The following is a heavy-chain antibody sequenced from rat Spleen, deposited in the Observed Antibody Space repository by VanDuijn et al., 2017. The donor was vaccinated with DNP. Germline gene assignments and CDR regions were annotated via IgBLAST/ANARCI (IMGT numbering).Heavy chain of an antibody. V-gene: IGHV2-8*01. D-gene: IGHD1-4*01. CDR2: MRYNGDT. CDR1: GFSLTGYS. Sequence: QVQLKESGPGLVQPSETLSLTCTVPGFSLTGYSVNWVRQPSGRGLEWMGRMRYNGDTSYNSALESRLSISRDTSKKQVFLKVNSLQTDDTGTYYCTRELPGYNPFDYWGQGVMVTVSS. J-gene: IGHJ2*01. CDR3: TRELPGYNPFDY.